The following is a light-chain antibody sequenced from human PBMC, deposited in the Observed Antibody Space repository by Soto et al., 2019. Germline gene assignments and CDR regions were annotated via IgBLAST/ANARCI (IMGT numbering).Light chain of an antibody. CDR3: QQYNSYSLP. CDR2: DAS. CDR1: QSISDW. V-gene: IGKV1-5*01. J-gene: IGKJ4*01. Sequence: DIQMTQYTTTLSASVGDRVTITCRASQSISDWLAWYQQKPGKAPKLLIYDASGLESGVPSRFSGSGSGTEFTLTISSLQPDDFATYYCQQYNSYSLPFGGGTKVDI.